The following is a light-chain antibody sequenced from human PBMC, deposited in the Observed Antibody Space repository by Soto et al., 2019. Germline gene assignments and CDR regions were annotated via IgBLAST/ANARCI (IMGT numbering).Light chain of an antibody. CDR2: GAS. CDR3: QQRSNWPWT. J-gene: IGKJ1*01. V-gene: IGKV1-39*01. Sequence: IQMTQSPSSLSASVGDRVTITCRASQSINTSLNWYQQHPGKAPKVLLYGASNLQGGVPSRFSGSGSGSDFTLTITSLQPEDFAVYFCQQRSNWPWTFGQGTKVEIK. CDR1: QSINTS.